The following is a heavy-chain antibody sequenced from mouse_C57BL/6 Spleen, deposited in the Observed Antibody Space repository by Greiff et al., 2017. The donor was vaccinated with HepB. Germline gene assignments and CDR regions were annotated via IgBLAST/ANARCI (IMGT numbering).Heavy chain of an antibody. V-gene: IGHV1-42*01. D-gene: IGHD2-2*01. CDR1: GYSFTGYY. CDR2: INPSTGGT. CDR3: ARRGGYGFDY. Sequence: EVQLQQSGPELVKPGASVKISCKASGYSFTGYYMNWVKQSPEKSLEWIGEINPSTGGTTYNQKLKAKATLTVDKSSSTAYMQLKSLTSEDSAVYYCARRGGYGFDYWGQGTTLTVSS. J-gene: IGHJ2*01.